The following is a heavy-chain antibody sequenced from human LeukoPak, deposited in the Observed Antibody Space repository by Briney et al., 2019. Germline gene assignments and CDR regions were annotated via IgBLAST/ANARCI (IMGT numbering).Heavy chain of an antibody. V-gene: IGHV3-73*01. CDR3: TRLPYSGSSH. Sequence: GGSLRLSCAASGFTLSSYAMSWVRQASGKGLEWVGRIRSKANSYATAYAASVKGRFTISRDDSKNTAYLQMNSLKTEDTAVYYCTRLPYSGSSHWGQGTLVTVSS. J-gene: IGHJ4*02. D-gene: IGHD1-26*01. CDR2: IRSKANSYAT. CDR1: GFTLSSYA.